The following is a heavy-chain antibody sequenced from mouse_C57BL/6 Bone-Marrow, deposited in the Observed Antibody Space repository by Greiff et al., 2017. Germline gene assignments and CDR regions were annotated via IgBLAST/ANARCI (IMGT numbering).Heavy chain of an antibody. V-gene: IGHV6-6*01. CDR2: IRNKANIHAT. CDR1: GFTFSDAW. J-gene: IGHJ1*03. D-gene: IGHD1-1*01. Sequence: EVMLVESGGGLVQPGGSMKLSCAASGFTFSDAWMDWVRQSPEKGLEWVAEIRNKANIHATYYAESVNGRFTISRDDSKSSVYLQMNSLRAEDTGIYYCTRTVVATKYFDVWGTGTTVTVSA. CDR3: TRTVVATKYFDV.